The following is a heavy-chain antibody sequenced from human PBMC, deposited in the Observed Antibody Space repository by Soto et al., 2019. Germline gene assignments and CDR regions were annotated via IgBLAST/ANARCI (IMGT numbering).Heavy chain of an antibody. CDR3: ARGVLA. Sequence: PSETLSLTCSVSGGSVNSGGYSWSWIRQPPGKGLEWIGFISPSGSPAYNPSLKSRVTISVDRSNNQISLELSSVTDADTAVYYCARGVLAWGPGTLVTVSS. CDR2: ISPSGSP. D-gene: IGHD2-8*01. J-gene: IGHJ5*02. CDR1: GGSVNSGGYS. V-gene: IGHV4-30-2*01.